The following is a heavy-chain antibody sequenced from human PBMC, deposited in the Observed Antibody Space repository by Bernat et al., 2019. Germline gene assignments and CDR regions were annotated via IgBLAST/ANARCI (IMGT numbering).Heavy chain of an antibody. CDR2: ISGSGGTT. CDR1: GFTFSSYA. D-gene: IGHD1-26*01. J-gene: IGHJ6*02. V-gene: IGHV3-23*04. Sequence: EVQLVESGGGLEQPGGSLRLSCAASGFTFSSYAMSWVRQAPGQGLEWVSAISGSGGTTYYADSVKGRFTISSDNSKNTLYLQMNSLRAEDTAVYYCTRHGTSAYYYYGMDVWGQGTTVTVSS. CDR3: TRHGTSAYYYYGMDV.